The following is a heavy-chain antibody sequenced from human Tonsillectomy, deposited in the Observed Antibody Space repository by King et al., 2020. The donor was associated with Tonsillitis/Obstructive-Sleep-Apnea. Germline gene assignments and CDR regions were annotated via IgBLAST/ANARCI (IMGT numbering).Heavy chain of an antibody. J-gene: IGHJ4*02. Sequence: VQLVESGGGLVQPGGSLRLSCAASGFTFSNYWMSWVRQAPGKGLEWVANIKQDGREKYYVDSVKGRFTISRDNAKNSLYLQMNSLRAEDTAVYYCARRRGSYCEDYWGQGTLVTVSS. CDR3: ARRRGSYCEDY. D-gene: IGHD1-26*01. CDR2: IKQDGREK. CDR1: GFTFSNYW. V-gene: IGHV3-7*04.